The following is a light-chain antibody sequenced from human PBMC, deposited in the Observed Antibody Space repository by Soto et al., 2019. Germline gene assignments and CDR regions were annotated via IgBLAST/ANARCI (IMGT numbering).Light chain of an antibody. Sequence: EIVLTQSPGTLSLSPGERATLSCRASQSVSSSYLAWYQHKPGQAPRLLVYGASSRATGIPDRFSGSGSGTDFTLTISRLEPEDFAVYYCQQYGSSPIPFGQGTRLEIK. CDR1: QSVSSSY. CDR3: QQYGSSPIP. V-gene: IGKV3-20*01. CDR2: GAS. J-gene: IGKJ5*01.